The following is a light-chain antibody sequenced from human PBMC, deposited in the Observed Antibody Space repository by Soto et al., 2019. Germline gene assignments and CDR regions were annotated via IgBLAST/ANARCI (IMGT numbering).Light chain of an antibody. Sequence: AIQMTQSPSSLSASVGDRVTITCRASQGIRNDLGWYQQEPGKDPKLLIYAASSLESGVPSRFSGSGSGTDFTLTISSLQPEDFATYYCLQDYNYPWTFGHGTKVEIK. V-gene: IGKV1-6*01. J-gene: IGKJ1*01. CDR2: AAS. CDR3: LQDYNYPWT. CDR1: QGIRND.